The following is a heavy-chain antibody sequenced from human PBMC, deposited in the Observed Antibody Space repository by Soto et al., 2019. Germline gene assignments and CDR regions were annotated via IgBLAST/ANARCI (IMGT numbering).Heavy chain of an antibody. V-gene: IGHV4-4*02. D-gene: IGHD3-10*01. CDR3: ARDLETWFRDRAYNWFDP. CDR1: GGSISNSKW. Sequence: QVQLQESGPGLVKPSGTLSLTCAVSGGSISNSKWWSWVRQPPGKGLEWIGENYNSGSTNYNPSLKRRVTISVDKSKNQCSLKLSSVTAADTAVYYCARDLETWFRDRAYNWFDPWGQGTLVTVSS. CDR2: NYNSGST. J-gene: IGHJ5*02.